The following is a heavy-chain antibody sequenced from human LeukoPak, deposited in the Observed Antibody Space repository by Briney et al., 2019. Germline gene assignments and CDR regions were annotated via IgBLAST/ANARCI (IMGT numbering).Heavy chain of an antibody. J-gene: IGHJ4*02. V-gene: IGHV3-30*02. CDR3: AREAWDVTGRAPVI. CDR1: GFTFSSYG. Sequence: PGGSLRLSCAASGFTFSSYGMHWVRQAPGKGLEWVATIRYDGSEKHYAEFVTGRFTVSRDNSKNTLYLEMKSLRAEDTAVYYCAREAWDVTGRAPVIWGQGTRVTVSS. D-gene: IGHD1-14*01. CDR2: IRYDGSEK.